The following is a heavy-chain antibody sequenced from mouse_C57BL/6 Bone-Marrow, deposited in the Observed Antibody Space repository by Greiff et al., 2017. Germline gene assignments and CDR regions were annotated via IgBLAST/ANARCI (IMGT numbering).Heavy chain of an antibody. V-gene: IGHV1-80*01. J-gene: IGHJ4*01. D-gene: IGHD1-1*02. CDR3: ARSANYHYAVDD. CDR2: IYPGNGDT. CDR1: GYAFSSYW. Sequence: QVQLKESGAELVKPGASVKISCKASGYAFSSYWMNWVKQRPGKGLEWIGQIYPGNGDTNYNGKFKGKATLTAYKSSSTAYMQLSSLTSEDSAVYFCARSANYHYAVDDWGRGTAVTVSS.